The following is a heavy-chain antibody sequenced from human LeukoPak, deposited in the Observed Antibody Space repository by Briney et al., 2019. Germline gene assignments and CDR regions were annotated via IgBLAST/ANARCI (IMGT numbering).Heavy chain of an antibody. CDR2: ISGSGSIT. D-gene: IGHD5-18*01. CDR1: GFTFSSYA. CDR3: ARGGDSYGFGFYFDY. J-gene: IGHJ4*02. V-gene: IGHV3-23*01. Sequence: GGSLRLSCAASGFTFSSYAMSWVRQAPGKGLEWVSSISGSGSITSYADSVKGRFTISRDNSKNTLYLQMNSLRAEDTAVYYCARGGDSYGFGFYFDYWGQGTLVTVSS.